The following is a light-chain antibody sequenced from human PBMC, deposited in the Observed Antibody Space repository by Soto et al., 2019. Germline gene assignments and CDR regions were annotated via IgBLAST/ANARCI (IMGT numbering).Light chain of an antibody. V-gene: IGKV3-15*01. CDR1: QRISRN. J-gene: IGKJ5*01. Sequence: EIVMTQSPATLSVSPGESATLSCRASQRISRNLAWYQQKPGQAPRLLIYDASTRATAIPARFSGSGSGTEFTLTISSLQSEDFAVYYCQQYNNWPPITFGQGTRLEIK. CDR3: QQYNNWPPIT. CDR2: DAS.